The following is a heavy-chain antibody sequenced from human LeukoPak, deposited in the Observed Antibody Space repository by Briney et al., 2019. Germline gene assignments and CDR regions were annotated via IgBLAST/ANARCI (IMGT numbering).Heavy chain of an antibody. D-gene: IGHD3-16*01. CDR1: GDSISSYY. CDR3: VYGPNNFFFDQ. J-gene: IGHJ4*02. Sequence: SETLSLTCTVPGDSISSYYYTWVRQPPGKDLGWMGYVHVSGSTEYNPSLKSRVTISLDTSMKQFSLNLRSVSTADAAVYFYVYGPNNFFFDQWGQGTLVTVSS. CDR2: VHVSGST. V-gene: IGHV4-59*01.